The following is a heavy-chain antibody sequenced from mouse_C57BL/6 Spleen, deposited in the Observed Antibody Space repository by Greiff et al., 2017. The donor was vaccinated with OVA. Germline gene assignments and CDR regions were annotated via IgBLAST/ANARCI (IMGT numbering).Heavy chain of an antibody. CDR3: ARRAYGYDYAMDY. CDR1: GYTFTSYW. V-gene: IGHV1-61*01. Sequence: QVQLQQPGAELVRPGSSVKLSCKASGYTFTSYWMDWVKQRPGQGLEWIGNIYPSDSETHYNQKFKDKATLTVDKSSSRAYMQLSSLTSEDSAVYYCARRAYGYDYAMDYWGQGTSVTVSS. CDR2: IYPSDSET. J-gene: IGHJ4*01. D-gene: IGHD2-2*01.